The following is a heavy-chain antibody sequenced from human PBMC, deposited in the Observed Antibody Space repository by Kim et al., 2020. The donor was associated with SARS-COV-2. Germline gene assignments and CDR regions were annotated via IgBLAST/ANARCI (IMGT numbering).Heavy chain of an antibody. J-gene: IGHJ6*02. V-gene: IGHV3-53*01. CDR3: ARKLLWFGDNGMDV. Sequence: YADSAKDRFTNSRDNSKTTLYLQMNSLRAEDTAVYHCARKLLWFGDNGMDVWGQGTAVTVSS. D-gene: IGHD3-10*01.